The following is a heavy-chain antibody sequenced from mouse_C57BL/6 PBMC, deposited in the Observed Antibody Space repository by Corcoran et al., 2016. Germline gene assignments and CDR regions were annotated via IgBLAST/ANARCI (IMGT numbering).Heavy chain of an antibody. V-gene: IGHV3-6*01. Sequence: DVQLQESGPGLVKPSQSLSLTCSVTGYSITSGYYWNWIRQFPGNKLEWMGYISYDGSNNYNPSLKNRISITRDTSKNQFFLKLNSVTTEDTATYYCARVDSPYAMDYWGQGTSVTVSS. CDR1: GYSITSGYY. CDR3: ARVDSPYAMDY. J-gene: IGHJ4*01. CDR2: ISYDGSN. D-gene: IGHD3-2*01.